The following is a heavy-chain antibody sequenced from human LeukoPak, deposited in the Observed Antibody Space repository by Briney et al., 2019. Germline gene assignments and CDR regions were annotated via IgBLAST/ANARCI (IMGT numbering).Heavy chain of an antibody. V-gene: IGHV6-1*01. Sequence: SQTLLLTCDISGDSASSNSVIWNWIRQSPSRGLEWLGRTYYKSKWYNDYATSVQSRITINSDTSRNQFSLQLNSVTPEDTAVYYCARDLHGSRGEFDYWGQGTLVTVSS. J-gene: IGHJ4*02. CDR3: ARDLHGSRGEFDY. D-gene: IGHD3-10*01. CDR2: TYYKSKWYN. CDR1: GDSASSNSVI.